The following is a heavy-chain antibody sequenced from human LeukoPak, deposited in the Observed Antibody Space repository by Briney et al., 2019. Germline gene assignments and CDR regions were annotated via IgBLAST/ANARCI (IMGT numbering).Heavy chain of an antibody. Sequence: KSSETLSLTCTVSGGSVSSGSYSWSWIRQPPGKGLEWIGYIYHSGSTYYNPSLKSRVTISVDRSKNQFSLKLSSVTAADTAVYYCASDQGYSYGYVGAFDIWGQGTMVTVSS. V-gene: IGHV4-30-2*01. CDR1: GGSVSSGSYS. J-gene: IGHJ3*02. CDR3: ASDQGYSYGYVGAFDI. CDR2: IYHSGST. D-gene: IGHD5-18*01.